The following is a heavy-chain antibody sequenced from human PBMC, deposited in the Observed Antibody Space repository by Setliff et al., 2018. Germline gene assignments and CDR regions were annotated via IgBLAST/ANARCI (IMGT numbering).Heavy chain of an antibody. D-gene: IGHD5-18*01. CDR3: ARGQGSYGYRAFDF. J-gene: IGHJ4*02. CDR2: ISNSGGVK. V-gene: IGHV3-48*03. CDR1: GFTFSNYE. Sequence: GESLKISCVASGFTFSNYEMNWVRQAPGKGLEWVSYISNSGGVKYYTDSVKGRFTFSRDNAKNSLYLQMNSLRAEDTAVYYCARGQGSYGYRAFDFWGQGTLVTVSS.